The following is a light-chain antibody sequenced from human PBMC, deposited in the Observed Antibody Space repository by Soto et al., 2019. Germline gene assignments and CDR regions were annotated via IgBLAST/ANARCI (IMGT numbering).Light chain of an antibody. CDR3: QHYSNWPPT. Sequence: EMVMTQSPATLSVSPGERVTLSCRASESVHRNLAWYQQKPGQGPSLLIYYASNRATGVPDRFTGSGSGTEFTLTISSLQSEDFVVYHCQHYSNWPPTFGPVTKVEIK. CDR1: ESVHRN. CDR2: YAS. J-gene: IGKJ3*01. V-gene: IGKV3-15*01.